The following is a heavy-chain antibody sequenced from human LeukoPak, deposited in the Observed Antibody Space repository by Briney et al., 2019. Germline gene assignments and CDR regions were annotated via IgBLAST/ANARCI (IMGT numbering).Heavy chain of an antibody. V-gene: IGHV4-61*02. Sequence: PSQTLSLTCTVSGGSISSGSYYWSWIRQPAGKGLEWIGRIYTSGSTNYNPSLKSRVTISVDTSKNQFSLKLSSVTAADTAVYYCARGSLYYGDYVDFDYWGQGTLVTVSS. J-gene: IGHJ4*02. CDR2: IYTSGST. D-gene: IGHD4-17*01. CDR1: GGSISSGSYY. CDR3: ARGSLYYGDYVDFDY.